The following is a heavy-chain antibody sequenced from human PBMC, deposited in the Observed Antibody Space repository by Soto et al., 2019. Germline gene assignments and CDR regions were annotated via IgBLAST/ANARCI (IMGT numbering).Heavy chain of an antibody. CDR1: GGSIRSGGSY. V-gene: IGHV4-31*03. J-gene: IGHJ4*02. D-gene: IGHD3-16*02. CDR3: ARGVIH. CDR2: ISYSGST. Sequence: QVQLQESGPGLVKPSQTLSLTCTVSGGSIRSGGSYWSWIRQHPGKGLEWIGYISYSGSTSYNPSLKSRLTISVDTSKNQCPRKLSSVTAADTAVYYWARGVIHWGQGTLVTVSS.